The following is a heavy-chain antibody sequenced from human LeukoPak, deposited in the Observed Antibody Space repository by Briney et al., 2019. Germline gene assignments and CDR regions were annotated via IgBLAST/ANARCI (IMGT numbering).Heavy chain of an antibody. CDR3: ARVGRGGYNFVPYYFDY. J-gene: IGHJ4*02. Sequence: PGGSLRLSCAASGFTFSSYSMNWVRQAPGKGLEWVSYISSSSSTIYYADSVKGRFTISRDNAKNSLYLQMNSLRAEDTAVYYCARVGRGGYNFVPYYFDYWGQGTLVTVSS. V-gene: IGHV3-48*01. CDR2: ISSSSSTI. D-gene: IGHD5-24*01. CDR1: GFTFSSYS.